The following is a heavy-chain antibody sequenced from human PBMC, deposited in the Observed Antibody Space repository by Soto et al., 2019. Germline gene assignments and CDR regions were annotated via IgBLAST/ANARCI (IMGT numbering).Heavy chain of an antibody. Sequence: QVQLVQSGAEVKKPGSSVEVSCKASGGTFSSYTISWVRQAPGQGLEWMGRIIPILGIANYAQKFQGRVTNAADTLTSKTYKELSSLRAEDTAVYYCAKERTAIVGVVAAIKKRNWFDPWGQGTLVTVSS. D-gene: IGHD2-15*01. V-gene: IGHV1-69*08. J-gene: IGHJ5*02. CDR1: GGTFSSYT. CDR3: AKERTAIVGVVAAIKKRNWFDP. CDR2: IIPILGIA.